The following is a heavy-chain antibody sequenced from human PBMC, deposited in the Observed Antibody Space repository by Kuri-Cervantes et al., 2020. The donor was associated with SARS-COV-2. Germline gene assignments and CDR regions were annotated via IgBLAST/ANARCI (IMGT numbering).Heavy chain of an antibody. CDR1: GYTFTGYY. Sequence: ASVKVSCKASGYTFTGYYMHWVRQAPGQGLEWMGWINPNSGGTNYAQKFQGRDTMTRDTSISTAYMELSRLRSDDTAVYYCARAELRTDAFDIWGQGTMVAVSS. CDR2: INPNSGGT. V-gene: IGHV1-2*02. J-gene: IGHJ3*02. CDR3: ARAELRTDAFDI.